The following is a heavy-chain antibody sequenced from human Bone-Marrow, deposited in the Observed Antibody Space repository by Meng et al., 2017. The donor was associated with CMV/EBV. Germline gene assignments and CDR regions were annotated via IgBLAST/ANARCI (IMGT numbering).Heavy chain of an antibody. CDR2: IDNSGRNT. Sequence: ASGFTFSRYAMSWVRQAPGKGLEWVSSIDNSGRNTDYADSLKGRFTISRDNSKNTLFLQMNSLRAEDTALYYCAKDRNSGWNFFDHWGQGALVTVSS. D-gene: IGHD5-12*01. J-gene: IGHJ4*02. V-gene: IGHV3-23*01. CDR1: GFTFSRYA. CDR3: AKDRNSGWNFFDH.